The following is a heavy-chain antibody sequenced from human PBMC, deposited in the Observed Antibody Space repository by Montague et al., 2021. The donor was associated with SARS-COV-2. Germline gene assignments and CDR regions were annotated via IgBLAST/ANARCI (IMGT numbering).Heavy chain of an antibody. CDR3: AHRNSGSPFEFAN. V-gene: IGHV2-5*01. D-gene: IGHD6-19*01. J-gene: IGHJ4*02. Sequence: PALVKPTQTLTLTCTFSGFSLASRGVGVGWIRQPPGKALECLALIYWNDDKRYSPSLKTRLTVTKDTSKNQVVLTMTDMDPVGTATYSCAHRNSGSPFEFANWGQGALVTVSS. CDR1: GFSLASRGVG. CDR2: IYWNDDK.